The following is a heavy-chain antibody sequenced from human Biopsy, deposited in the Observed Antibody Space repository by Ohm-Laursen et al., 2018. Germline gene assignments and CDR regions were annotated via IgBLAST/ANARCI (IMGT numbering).Heavy chain of an antibody. V-gene: IGHV4-61*01. J-gene: IGHJ4*02. Sequence: GTLSLTCTVSGDSVSSGNYFWNWIRQPPGKPLEWVGYIYSTGRTRYNPSLNSRVTMSMDTSENQFSLKLKSVTAADTAVYYCARVGAGAPSIDYFDYWGQGALVTVSS. CDR2: IYSTGRT. D-gene: IGHD1-26*01. CDR3: ARVGAGAPSIDYFDY. CDR1: GDSVSSGNYF.